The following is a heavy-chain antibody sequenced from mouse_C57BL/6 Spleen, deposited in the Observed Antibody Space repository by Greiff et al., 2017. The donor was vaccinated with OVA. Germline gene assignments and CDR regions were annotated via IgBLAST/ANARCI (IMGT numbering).Heavy chain of an antibody. CDR3: ARAYGYDGFAY. CDR2: ISDGGSYT. D-gene: IGHD2-2*01. V-gene: IGHV5-4*03. J-gene: IGHJ3*01. Sequence: EVKLMESGGGLVKPGGSLKLSCAASGFTFSSYAMSWVRQTPEKRLEWVATISDGGSYTYYPDNVKGRFTISRDNAKNNLYLLIGQLKSEDTAMYYCARAYGYDGFAYWGQGTLVTVSA. CDR1: GFTFSSYA.